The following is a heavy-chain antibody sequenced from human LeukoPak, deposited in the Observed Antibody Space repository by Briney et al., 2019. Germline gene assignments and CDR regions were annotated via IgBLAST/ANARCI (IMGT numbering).Heavy chain of an antibody. CDR3: ARDNGLGSYHEFDY. Sequence: WGSLRLSCAASGFTFDSYWMSWVRQAPGKGLEWVANIKQDGSEKYYVDSVKGRFTISRDNAKNSLYLQMNSLRSEDTAVYYCARDNGLGSYHEFDYWGQGTLVTVSS. J-gene: IGHJ4*02. D-gene: IGHD5-18*01. CDR1: GFTFDSYW. CDR2: IKQDGSEK. V-gene: IGHV3-7*03.